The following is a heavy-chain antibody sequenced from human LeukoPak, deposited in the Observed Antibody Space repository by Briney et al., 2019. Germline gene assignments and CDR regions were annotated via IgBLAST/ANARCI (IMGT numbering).Heavy chain of an antibody. Sequence: GASVKVSCKASGSTVTNYYIHWGQQAPGRGLEWMGWINPYIDDKHSAPKFQGRVTVTTDTSTSTAYMALRDLTSDDTAMYFCARDERRLAAGGEHYFDYWGQGTLVTVSS. CDR3: ARDERRLAAGGEHYFDY. D-gene: IGHD2-21*01. J-gene: IGHJ4*02. V-gene: IGHV1-18*04. CDR2: INPYIDDK. CDR1: GSTVTNYY.